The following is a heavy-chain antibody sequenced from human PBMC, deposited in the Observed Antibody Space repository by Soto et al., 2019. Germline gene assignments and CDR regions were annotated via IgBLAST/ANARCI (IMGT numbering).Heavy chain of an antibody. V-gene: IGHV1-18*01. CDR3: ARDRGDRNYGVRRRAFDI. CDR1: GYTFTSYG. CDR2: ISAYNGNT. D-gene: IGHD4-17*01. Sequence: QVQLVQSGAEVKKPGASVKVSCKASGYTFTSYGISWVRQAPGQGLEWMGWISAYNGNTNYAQKLQGRVTMTTNTSTSTAYMELRSLRSDDTAVYYCARDRGDRNYGVRRRAFDIWGQGTMVTVSS. J-gene: IGHJ3*02.